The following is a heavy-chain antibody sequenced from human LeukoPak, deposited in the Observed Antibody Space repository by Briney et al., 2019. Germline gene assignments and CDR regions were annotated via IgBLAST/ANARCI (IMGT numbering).Heavy chain of an antibody. CDR1: GFTFSSFA. Sequence: GGSLRLSCAASGFTFSSFAMTWVRQAPGKGLEWVSGFDGNGPNTYYADSVKGRFTISRDNPKNRLFLQMNSLRAEDTAVYYCARRIIGTSPDYWGQGTLVTVSP. V-gene: IGHV3-23*01. CDR2: FDGNGPNT. J-gene: IGHJ4*02. D-gene: IGHD1-20*01. CDR3: ARRIIGTSPDY.